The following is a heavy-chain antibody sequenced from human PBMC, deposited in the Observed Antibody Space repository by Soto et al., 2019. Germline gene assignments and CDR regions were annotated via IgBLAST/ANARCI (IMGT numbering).Heavy chain of an antibody. Sequence: QVQLVESGGGVVQPGRTLRLSCAASGFTFSSYAMHWVRQAPGKGLEWVAVISYDGSNKYYADSVKGRFTISRDNSKNTLYLQMNSLIAEDTAVYYCARGITYYDFWTGFDPWGQGTLVTVSS. CDR1: GFTFSSYA. CDR2: ISYDGSNK. D-gene: IGHD3-3*01. CDR3: ARGITYYDFWTGFDP. V-gene: IGHV3-30-3*01. J-gene: IGHJ5*02.